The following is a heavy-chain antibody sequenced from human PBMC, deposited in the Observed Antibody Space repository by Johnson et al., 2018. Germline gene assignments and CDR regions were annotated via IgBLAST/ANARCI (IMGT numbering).Heavy chain of an antibody. J-gene: IGHJ6*03. V-gene: IGHV4-59*01. D-gene: IGHD5-18*01. CDR1: GGSISSYY. CDR2: IYYSGIT. Sequence: VQLVESGPGLVKPSETLSLTCTVSGGSISSYYWRWIRQPPGKGLEWIGYIYYSGITNYNPSLKGRLTISVDTSKNQFSLELTSVTAADTAVYYCARGEGYRYGYSYYYYMDVWGKGTTVTVSS. CDR3: ARGEGYRYGYSYYYYMDV.